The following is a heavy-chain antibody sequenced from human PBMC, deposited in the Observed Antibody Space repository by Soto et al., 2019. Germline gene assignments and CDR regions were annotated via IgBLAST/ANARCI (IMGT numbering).Heavy chain of an antibody. Sequence: SETLSLTCAVSGYAIRRGYIWGWIRQPPGKGLEWIGSIDHSGSTSYTPSLKSRVTISVDTSKNQFSLNLTSVTAADTAVYYCARDFLWKKRLYYFDYWGQGTLVTVSS. V-gene: IGHV4-38-2*02. CDR2: IDHSGST. CDR1: GYAIRRGYI. CDR3: ARDFLWKKRLYYFDY. D-gene: IGHD1-1*01. J-gene: IGHJ4*02.